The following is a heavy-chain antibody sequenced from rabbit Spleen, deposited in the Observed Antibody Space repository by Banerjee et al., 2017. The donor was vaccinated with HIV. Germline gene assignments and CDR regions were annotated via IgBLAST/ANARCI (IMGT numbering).Heavy chain of an antibody. D-gene: IGHD3-1*01. Sequence: EQLEESGGGLVKPEGSLKLSCKASGFDFSNYGVSWVRQAPGKGLEWIGCIDVGNGATDYATRAKGRFTISKTSSTTVDLKMIGLTAADTATYFCARADYGASTWGYGLDLWGPGTLVTVS. CDR3: ARADYGASTWGYGLDL. CDR1: GFDFSNYG. CDR2: IDVGNGAT. V-gene: IGHV1S45*01. J-gene: IGHJ6*01.